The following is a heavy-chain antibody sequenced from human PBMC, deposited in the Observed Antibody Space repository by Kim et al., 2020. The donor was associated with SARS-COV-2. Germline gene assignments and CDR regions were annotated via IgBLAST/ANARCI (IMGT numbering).Heavy chain of an antibody. Sequence: SQTLSLTCAISGDSVSSNSAAWNWIRQSPSRGLEWLGRTYYRSKWYNDYAVSVKSRITINPDTSKNQFSLQLNSVTPEDTAVYYCARDIVVVPAAIGGQVYNWFDPWGQGTLVTVSS. D-gene: IGHD2-2*01. CDR2: TYYRSKWYN. CDR1: GDSVSSNSAA. J-gene: IGHJ5*02. CDR3: ARDIVVVPAAIGGQVYNWFDP. V-gene: IGHV6-1*01.